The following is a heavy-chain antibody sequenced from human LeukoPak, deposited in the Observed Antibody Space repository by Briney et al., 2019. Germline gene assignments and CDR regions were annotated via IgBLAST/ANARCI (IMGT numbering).Heavy chain of an antibody. D-gene: IGHD2-2*01. J-gene: IGHJ4*02. V-gene: IGHV3-74*01. CDR2: LSLDGRIT. CDR3: GRESDVVPGAIDY. Sequence: GGSLRLSCAASGFSFTGHWMHWVRQAPGRGLVWVARLSLDGRITSYVDSVEGRFTISRDNAKSTVYLQMNSLGAADTSLYYCGRESDVVPGAIDYWGQGTLLTVSP. CDR1: GFSFTGHW.